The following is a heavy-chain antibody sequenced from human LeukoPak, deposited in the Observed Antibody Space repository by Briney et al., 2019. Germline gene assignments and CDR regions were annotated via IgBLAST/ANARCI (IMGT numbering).Heavy chain of an antibody. V-gene: IGHV3-11*04. CDR1: GFTFSNAW. CDR2: ISSSGSTI. Sequence: PGGSLRLSCAASGFTFSNAWMSWVRQAPGKGLEWVSYISSSGSTIYYADSVKGRFTISRDNAKNSLYLQMNSLRAEDTAVYYCASNLRLRLGELSLFEYWGQGTLVTVSS. J-gene: IGHJ4*02. D-gene: IGHD3-16*02. CDR3: ASNLRLRLGELSLFEY.